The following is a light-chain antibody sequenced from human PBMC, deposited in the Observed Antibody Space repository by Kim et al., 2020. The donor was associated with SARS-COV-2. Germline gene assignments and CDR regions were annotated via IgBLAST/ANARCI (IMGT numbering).Light chain of an antibody. CDR1: KLGDKY. CDR2: QDS. J-gene: IGLJ2*01. V-gene: IGLV3-1*01. Sequence: ASPGQTSSISCSGDKLGDKYACWYQQKPGQSPVLVIYQDSKRPSGIPERFSGSNSGNTATLTISGTQAMDEADYYCQAWDSSTLVFGGGTQLTVL. CDR3: QAWDSSTLV.